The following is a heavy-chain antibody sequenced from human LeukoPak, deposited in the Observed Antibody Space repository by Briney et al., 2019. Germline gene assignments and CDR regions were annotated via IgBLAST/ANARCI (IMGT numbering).Heavy chain of an antibody. CDR3: ARDHGVVVPAARSTTRGYFDY. D-gene: IGHD2-2*01. CDR1: GFTFSSYA. Sequence: GGSLRLSCAASGFTFSSYAMHWVRQAPRKGLEYVSAISSNGGSTYYANSLKGRFTISRDNSKNTLYLQMGSLRAEDMAVYYCARDHGVVVPAARSTTRGYFDYWGQGTLVTVSS. CDR2: ISSNGGST. V-gene: IGHV3-64*01. J-gene: IGHJ4*02.